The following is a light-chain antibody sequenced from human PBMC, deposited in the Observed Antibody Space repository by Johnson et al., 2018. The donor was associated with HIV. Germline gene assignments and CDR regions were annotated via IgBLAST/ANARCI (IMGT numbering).Light chain of an antibody. V-gene: IGLV1-51*02. CDR1: SSNIGNNY. CDR3: GTWDSSLSAYV. Sequence: QSALTQPPSVSAAPGQKVTISCSGSSSNIGNNYVSWYQQLPGTAPKLLIYENNKRPSGIPDRFSCSKSGTSATLGITGLQTGDEADYYCGTWDSSLSAYVFGTGTKVTVL. J-gene: IGLJ1*01. CDR2: ENN.